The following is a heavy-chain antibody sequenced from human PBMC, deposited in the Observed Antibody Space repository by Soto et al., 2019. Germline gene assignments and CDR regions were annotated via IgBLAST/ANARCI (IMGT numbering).Heavy chain of an antibody. J-gene: IGHJ3*02. V-gene: IGHV3-7*01. D-gene: IGHD3-3*01. CDR1: GFTFSSYW. CDR3: ATSRRQLRFLEWFPYAFDI. CDR2: IKQDGSEK. Sequence: GGSLRLSCAASGFTFSSYWMSWVRQAPGKGLEWVANIKQDGSEKYYVDSVKGRFTISRDNAKNSLYLQMNSLRAEDTAVYYCATSRRQLRFLEWFPYAFDIWGQGTMVTVSS.